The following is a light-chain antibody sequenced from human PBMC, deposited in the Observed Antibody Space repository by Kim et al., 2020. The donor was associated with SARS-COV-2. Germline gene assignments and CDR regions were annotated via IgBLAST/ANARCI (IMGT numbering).Light chain of an antibody. V-gene: IGKV1-17*01. J-gene: IGKJ4*02. CDR3: LQHNKYSRT. Sequence: DIQLTQSPSSLSASVGDRVIITCRASQGIRNELGWYQQKPGITPKRLIYDVSSLERGVPSRFSGSGSGTEFTLTISSLQPEDFATYYCLQHNKYSRTFGGGTKVDIK. CDR1: QGIRNE. CDR2: DVS.